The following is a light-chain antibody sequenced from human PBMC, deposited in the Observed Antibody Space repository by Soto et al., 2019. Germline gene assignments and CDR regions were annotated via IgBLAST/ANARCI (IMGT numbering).Light chain of an antibody. CDR3: CSHAGSFTLV. CDR1: SSDVGGYNY. J-gene: IGLJ2*01. V-gene: IGLV2-11*01. Sequence: QSALTQPRSVSGSPGQSVTISCTGTSSDVGGYNYVSWYQKYPDKAPRLMIYDVSKRPSGVPDRFSGSKSGNTASLTISGLQAEDEADYYCCSHAGSFTLVFGGGTKLTVL. CDR2: DVS.